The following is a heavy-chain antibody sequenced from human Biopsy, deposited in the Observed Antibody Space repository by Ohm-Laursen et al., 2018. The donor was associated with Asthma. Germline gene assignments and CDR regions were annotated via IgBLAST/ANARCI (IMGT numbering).Heavy chain of an antibody. J-gene: IGHJ4*02. Sequence: SLRLSCAASGFPISNYGMHWVRQAPGKGLEWVAVMSYDDSQTRYADSVKGRFTISRDNSKNTLYLHMHSLRAEDTAVYFCAKDRVRINSAYYFDYWGQGTLVTVSS. CDR1: GFPISNYG. V-gene: IGHV3-30*18. CDR3: AKDRVRINSAYYFDY. D-gene: IGHD3-10*01. CDR2: MSYDDSQT.